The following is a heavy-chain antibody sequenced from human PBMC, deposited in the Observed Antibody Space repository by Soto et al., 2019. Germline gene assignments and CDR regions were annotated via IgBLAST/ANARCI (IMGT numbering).Heavy chain of an antibody. D-gene: IGHD6-19*01. J-gene: IGHJ6*04. V-gene: IGHV3-53*01. CDR1: GFTVSSNY. Sequence: LRLSCAASGFTVSSNYMSWVRQAPGKGLEWVSVIYSGGSTYYADSVKGRFTISRDNSKNTLYLQMNSLRAEDTAVYYCARGGAYSSGRYRGYYTGTDVWGERITVTVSS. CDR2: IYSGGST. CDR3: ARGGAYSSGRYRGYYTGTDV.